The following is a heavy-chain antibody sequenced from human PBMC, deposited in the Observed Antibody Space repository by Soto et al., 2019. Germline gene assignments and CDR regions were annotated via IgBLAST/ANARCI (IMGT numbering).Heavy chain of an antibody. CDR1: GFSLSTSGVG. D-gene: IGHD6-13*01. J-gene: IGHJ4*02. V-gene: IGHV2-5*02. Sequence: QITLKESGPTLVKPTQTLTLTCTFSGFSLSTSGVGVGWIRQPPGKALEWLALIYWDDDKRYSPSLKSRLTITKDTSKNQVVVTMTNMDPVETATYYCAQIGSWTEFFDYWGQGTLVTVSS. CDR3: AQIGSWTEFFDY. CDR2: IYWDDDK.